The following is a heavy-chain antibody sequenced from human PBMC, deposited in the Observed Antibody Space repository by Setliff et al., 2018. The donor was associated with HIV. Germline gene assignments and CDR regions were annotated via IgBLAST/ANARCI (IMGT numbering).Heavy chain of an antibody. D-gene: IGHD2-21*01. Sequence: PSETLSLTCTVSGGPISSVDHFWAWIRQSRGTGLEWIGYVYYGGSSYYNPSLASRFTISRDNAKNSLYLQMNSLRAEDTAVYYCARLLHNAYWGQGTLVTVSS. J-gene: IGHJ4*02. CDR3: ARLLHNAY. V-gene: IGHV4-30-4*08. CDR2: VYYGGSS. CDR1: GGPISSVDHF.